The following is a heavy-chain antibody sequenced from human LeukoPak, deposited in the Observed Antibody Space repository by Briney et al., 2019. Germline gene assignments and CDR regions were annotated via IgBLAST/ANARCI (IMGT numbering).Heavy chain of an antibody. D-gene: IGHD5-18*01. CDR1: GYTLTGLS. CDR2: FDPEDGET. V-gene: IGHV1-24*01. J-gene: IGHJ4*02. Sequence: GASVKVSCKVSGYTLTGLSMHWVRQAPGKGLEWMGGFDPEDGETIYAQKFQGRVTMTEDTSTDTAYMELSSLRSEDTAVYYCAADLIGYSYGRDDYWGQGTLVTVSS. CDR3: AADLIGYSYGRDDY.